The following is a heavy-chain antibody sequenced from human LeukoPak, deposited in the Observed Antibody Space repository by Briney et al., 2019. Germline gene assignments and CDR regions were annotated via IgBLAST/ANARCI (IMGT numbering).Heavy chain of an antibody. Sequence: SETLSLTCTVSGGSISSYYWSWIRQPPGKGLEWIGYIYHSGSTYYNPSLKSRVTISVDRSKNQFSLKLSSVTAADTAVYYCARGARYSSSEIDYWGQGTLVTVSS. CDR2: IYHSGST. CDR3: ARGARYSSSEIDY. V-gene: IGHV4-59*12. CDR1: GGSISSYY. J-gene: IGHJ4*02. D-gene: IGHD6-6*01.